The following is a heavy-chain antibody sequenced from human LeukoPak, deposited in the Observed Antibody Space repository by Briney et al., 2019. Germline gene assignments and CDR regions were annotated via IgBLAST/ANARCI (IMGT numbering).Heavy chain of an antibody. J-gene: IGHJ6*03. V-gene: IGHV4-34*01. CDR1: GGSFSGYY. CDR2: INHSGST. D-gene: IGHD6-19*01. Sequence: KPSETLSLTCAVYGGSFSGYYWSWIRQPPGKGLEWIGEINHSGSTNFNPSLKSRVTISVDTSKNQFSLKLSSVTAADTAVYYCARGLRYSSGWYSTGVTPYYYYYMDVWGKGTTVTVSS. CDR3: ARGLRYSSGWYSTGVTPYYYYYMDV.